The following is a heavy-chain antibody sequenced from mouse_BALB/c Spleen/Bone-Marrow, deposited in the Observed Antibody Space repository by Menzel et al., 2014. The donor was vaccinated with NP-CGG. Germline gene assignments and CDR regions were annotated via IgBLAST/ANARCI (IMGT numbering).Heavy chain of an antibody. D-gene: IGHD2-14*01. CDR3: SRGVLAYFDY. J-gene: IGHJ2*01. V-gene: IGHV1S135*01. Sequence: EVQLQQSGPELVKPGASVKVSCKASGYAFTNYNMNWVKQSHGKSLEWIGYIDPYSGGTNYNQKFRGKATLTVDKSSSTAYMHLNSLTSEDSAVYYCSRGVLAYFDYWGQGTTLTVSP. CDR1: GYAFTNYN. CDR2: IDPYSGGT.